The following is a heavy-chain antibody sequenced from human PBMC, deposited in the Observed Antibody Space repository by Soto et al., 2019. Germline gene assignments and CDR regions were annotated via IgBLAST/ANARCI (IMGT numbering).Heavy chain of an antibody. J-gene: IGHJ4*02. CDR1: GFTFSSYG. CDR2: ISYDGGDK. Sequence: QPGGSLRLSCAASGFTFSSYGMHWVRQAPGKGLEWVAVISYDGGDKYYADSVKGRFTISRDNSKNTLYLQMNSLRPEDTAVYYCAKDLVRGVNYYFDYWGQGTLVTVSS. V-gene: IGHV3-30*18. CDR3: AKDLVRGVNYYFDY. D-gene: IGHD3-10*02.